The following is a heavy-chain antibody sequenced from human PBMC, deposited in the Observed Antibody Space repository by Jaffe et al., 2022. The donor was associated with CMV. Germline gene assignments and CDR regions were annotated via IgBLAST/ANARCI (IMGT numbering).Heavy chain of an antibody. CDR3: ARGPCDVCADSFTFDV. D-gene: IGHD3-16*01. Sequence: QVQLVQSGAEVKRPGASVMLSCKASGYTFSDNYIHWVRQAPGQGLEWVGWIRPQTGDTNVAQKLEDRVTLTSDTSISTVFMQLNSLKSDDAAVYYCARGPCDVCADSFTFDVWGRGTMVTVSS. CDR2: IRPQTGDT. V-gene: IGHV1-2*02. CDR1: GYTFSDNY. J-gene: IGHJ3*01.